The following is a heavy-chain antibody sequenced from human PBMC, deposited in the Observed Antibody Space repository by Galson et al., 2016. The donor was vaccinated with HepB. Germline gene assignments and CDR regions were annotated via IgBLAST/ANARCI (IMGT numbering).Heavy chain of an antibody. CDR2: IKEDGTFQ. J-gene: IGHJ4*02. CDR1: GFTFTSYW. Sequence: SLRLSCAASGFTFTSYWMAWIRQAPGRGLEWVANIKEDGTFQCYVDSVKGRFTISRDNTKMSAHLQMNTLRVEDTAIYYCAREGLADCSYFDYWGQGTPVTISS. V-gene: IGHV3-7*01. CDR3: AREGLADCSYFDY. D-gene: IGHD2-21*01.